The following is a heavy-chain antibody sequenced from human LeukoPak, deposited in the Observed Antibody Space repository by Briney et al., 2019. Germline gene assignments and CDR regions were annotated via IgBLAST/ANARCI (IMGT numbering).Heavy chain of an antibody. V-gene: IGHV3-30-3*01. CDR2: ISYDESNK. J-gene: IGHJ4*02. Sequence: GGSLRLSCAASGFTFSSYAMHWVRQAPGKGLEWVAVISYDESNKYYADSVKGRFTISRDNSKNTLYLQMNSLRAEDTAVYYCAGAGDSSGWYYFDYWGQGTLVTVSS. CDR1: GFTFSSYA. CDR3: AGAGDSSGWYYFDY. D-gene: IGHD6-19*01.